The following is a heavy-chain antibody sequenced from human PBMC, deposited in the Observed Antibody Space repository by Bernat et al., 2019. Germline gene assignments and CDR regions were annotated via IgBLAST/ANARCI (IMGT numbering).Heavy chain of an antibody. CDR3: ARHAGLVMTGAAPWYVNL. CDR1: GVTFSGYG. V-gene: IGHV3-30*03. J-gene: IGHJ2*01. CDR2: ISHDGNNK. D-gene: IGHD3-22*01. Sequence: QVQLVESGGGVVQPGRSLRLSCAASGVTFSGYGMHWFRHAPGKGLEWVAVISHDGNNKYYANSENCLFSISRENTKNPLCLQMDSLTAEDTAVYYCARHAGLVMTGAAPWYVNLCGRGTLVTVSS.